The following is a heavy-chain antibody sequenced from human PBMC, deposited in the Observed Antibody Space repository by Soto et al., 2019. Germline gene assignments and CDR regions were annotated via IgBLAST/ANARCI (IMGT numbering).Heavy chain of an antibody. V-gene: IGHV3-66*01. CDR2: NYSGGST. D-gene: IGHD4-17*01. Sequence: GGSLRLSCAASGFTVSSNYMSWVRQAPGKGLEWVSVNYSGGSTYYADSVKGRFTISRDNSKNTLYLQMNSLRAEDTAVYYCARDRDGDYYYYYMDVWGKGTTVTVSS. CDR3: ARDRDGDYYYYYMDV. CDR1: GFTVSSNY. J-gene: IGHJ6*03.